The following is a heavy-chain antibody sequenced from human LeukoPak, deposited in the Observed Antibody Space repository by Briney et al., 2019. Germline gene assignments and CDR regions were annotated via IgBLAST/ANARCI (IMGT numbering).Heavy chain of an antibody. Sequence: GGSLRLSCAASGFTFSSYSMNWVRQAPGKGLEWVSYISSSSSTIYYADSVKGRFTISRDNAKNSLYLQMNSLRAEDTAVYYCAGRKDLTLVNWFDPWGQGTLVTVSS. J-gene: IGHJ5*02. V-gene: IGHV3-48*04. CDR1: GFTFSSYS. D-gene: IGHD6-6*01. CDR3: AGRKDLTLVNWFDP. CDR2: ISSSSSTI.